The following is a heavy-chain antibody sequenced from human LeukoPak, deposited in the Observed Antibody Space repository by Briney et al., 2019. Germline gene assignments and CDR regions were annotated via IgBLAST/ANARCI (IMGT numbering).Heavy chain of an antibody. D-gene: IGHD2-8*01. CDR3: ARGGVVRGYPDY. CDR2: IIPIFGTA. CDR1: GGTFSSYA. Sequence: ASVKVSCKASGGTFSSYAISWVRQAPGQGLEWMGGIIPIFGTANYAQKFQGRVTITTDESTSTACMELSSLRSEDTAVYYCARGGVVRGYPDYWGQGTLVTVSS. J-gene: IGHJ4*02. V-gene: IGHV1-69*05.